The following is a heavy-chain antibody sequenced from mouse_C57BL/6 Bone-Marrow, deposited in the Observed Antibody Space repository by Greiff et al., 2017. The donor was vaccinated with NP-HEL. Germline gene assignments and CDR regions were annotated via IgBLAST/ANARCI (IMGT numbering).Heavy chain of an antibody. D-gene: IGHD1-1*01. CDR3: ARYRSSYAMDY. CDR1: GFTFTDYY. CDR2: IRNKANGYTT. J-gene: IGHJ4*01. V-gene: IGHV7-3*01. Sequence: EVKLVESGGGLVQPGGSLSLSCAASGFTFTDYYMSWVRQPPGKALEWLGFIRNKANGYTTEYSASVKGRFTISRDNSQSILYLQMNALRAEDSSTYYCARYRSSYAMDYWGQGPSVTVSS.